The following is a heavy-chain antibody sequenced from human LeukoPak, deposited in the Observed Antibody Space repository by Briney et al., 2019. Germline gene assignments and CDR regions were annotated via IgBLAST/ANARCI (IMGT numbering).Heavy chain of an antibody. CDR3: ARDSSSWNNWFDP. Sequence: GGSLRLSCAASGLTFSSYAMSWVRQAPGKGLEWVANIKQDGSEKYYVDSVKGRFTISRDNAKNSLYLQMNSLRAEDTAVYYCARDSSSWNNWFDPWGQGTLVTVSS. V-gene: IGHV3-7*01. D-gene: IGHD6-13*01. CDR1: GLTFSSYA. J-gene: IGHJ5*02. CDR2: IKQDGSEK.